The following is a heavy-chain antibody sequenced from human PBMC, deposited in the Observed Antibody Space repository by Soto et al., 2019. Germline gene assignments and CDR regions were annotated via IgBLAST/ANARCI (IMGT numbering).Heavy chain of an antibody. CDR3: ARDEIRFSWAYGMDV. CDR2: ISYDGSNK. CDR1: GFTFSSYA. D-gene: IGHD3-3*01. V-gene: IGHV3-30-3*01. Sequence: QVQLVESGGGVVQPGRSLRLSCAASGFTFSSYAMHRVRQAPGKGLEWVAVISYDGSNKYYADSVKGRFTISRDNSKNTLYLQMNSLRAEDTAVYYCARDEIRFSWAYGMDVWGQGTTVTVSS. J-gene: IGHJ6*02.